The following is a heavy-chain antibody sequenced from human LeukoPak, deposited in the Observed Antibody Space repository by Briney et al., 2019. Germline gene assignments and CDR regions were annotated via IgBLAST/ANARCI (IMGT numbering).Heavy chain of an antibody. D-gene: IGHD2-2*02. CDR2: ISSSGSTI. CDR3: ARDSPAYCSSTSCYKVDYYYGMDV. J-gene: IGHJ6*02. V-gene: IGHV3-11*01. CDR1: GFTFSDYY. Sequence: GGSLRLSCAASGFTFSDYYMSWIRQAPGKGLEWVSYISSSGSTIYYADSVKGRFTISRDNAKNSLYLQMNSLRAEDTAVYYCARDSPAYCSSTSCYKVDYYYGMDVWGQGTTVTVSS.